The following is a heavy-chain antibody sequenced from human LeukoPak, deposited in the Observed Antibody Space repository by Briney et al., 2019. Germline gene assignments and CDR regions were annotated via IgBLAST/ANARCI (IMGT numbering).Heavy chain of an antibody. CDR2: IYPGDSDT. Sequence: GESLKISCKGSGYSLTSYWIGWVRQMSGKGLEWMGIIYPGDSDTRYSPSFQGQVTISADKSISTAYPQWSSLKASDPDMYYCARLGGYGSGSMGYYYYGMDVWGKGTTVTVSS. D-gene: IGHD3-10*01. V-gene: IGHV5-51*01. CDR3: ARLGGYGSGSMGYYYYGMDV. J-gene: IGHJ6*04. CDR1: GYSLTSYW.